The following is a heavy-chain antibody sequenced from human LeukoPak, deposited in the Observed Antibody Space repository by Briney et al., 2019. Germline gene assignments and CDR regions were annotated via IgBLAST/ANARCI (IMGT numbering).Heavy chain of an antibody. D-gene: IGHD1-26*01. CDR3: ARDNSVGDVAWWFDP. CDR1: GYTFTSYG. Sequence: GASVKVSCKASGYTFTSYGISWVRQAPGQGLEWLGLINPSGSSTLYAQKFQGRVTMTRDMSTTTDYMELSSLRSEDTAVYYRARDNSVGDVAWWFDPWGQGTLVTVSS. J-gene: IGHJ5*02. CDR2: INPSGSST. V-gene: IGHV1-46*01.